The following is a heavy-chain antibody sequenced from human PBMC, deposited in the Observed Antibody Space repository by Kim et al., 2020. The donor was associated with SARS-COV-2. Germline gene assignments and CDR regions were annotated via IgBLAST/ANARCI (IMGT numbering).Heavy chain of an antibody. V-gene: IGHV4-39*07. Sequence: YYTPPLTSRVTITVDTSKNQFSLKLSSVTAADTAVYYCAREGQQLGYFQHWGQGTLVTVSS. D-gene: IGHD6-13*01. J-gene: IGHJ1*01. CDR3: AREGQQLGYFQH.